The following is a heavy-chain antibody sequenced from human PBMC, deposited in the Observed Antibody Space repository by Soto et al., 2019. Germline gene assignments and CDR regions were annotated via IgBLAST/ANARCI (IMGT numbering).Heavy chain of an antibody. V-gene: IGHV4-4*02. J-gene: IGHJ6*02. CDR1: GGSISSNHW. Sequence: QVQLQESGPGLVKPSGTLSLTCVVSGGSISSNHWWSWVRQSPGKGLEWIGEIHHSGSPNYNPSLRSRVTISPDKSKNQLSLELTAVTGADTAVYFCVANGYYSMGVRGQGTTVNVSS. CDR3: VANGYYSMGV. CDR2: IHHSGSP. D-gene: IGHD3-3*01.